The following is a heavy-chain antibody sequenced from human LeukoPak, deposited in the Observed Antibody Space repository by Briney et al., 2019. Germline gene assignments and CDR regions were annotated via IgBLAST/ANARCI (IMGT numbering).Heavy chain of an antibody. CDR3: ARGGLRVMVYRLYYMDV. Sequence: ASVKVSCKASGYTFTSYYMHWVRQAPGQGLEWMGWINPNSGDTKYAQKFQGRVTMTRDTSINTAYMELTRLRSDDTAVYYCARGGLRVMVYRLYYMDVWGKGTTVTVSS. CDR2: INPNSGDT. J-gene: IGHJ6*03. V-gene: IGHV1-2*02. D-gene: IGHD2-8*01. CDR1: GYTFTSYY.